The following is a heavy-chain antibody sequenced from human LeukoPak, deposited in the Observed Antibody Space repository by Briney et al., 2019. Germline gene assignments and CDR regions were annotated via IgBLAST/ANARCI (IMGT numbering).Heavy chain of an antibody. CDR2: ISGSGSGSST. CDR3: ARDPWRYYDSRSYSYFDY. D-gene: IGHD3-22*01. J-gene: IGHJ4*02. Sequence: QSGGSLRLSCAASGFTFSSSAMSWVRQAPGKGLEWVSTISGSGSGSSTYYADSVKGRFTTSRDNSKNTLYLQMNSLRAEDTAVYYCARDPWRYYDSRSYSYFDYWGQGTLVTVSS. CDR1: GFTFSSSA. V-gene: IGHV3-23*01.